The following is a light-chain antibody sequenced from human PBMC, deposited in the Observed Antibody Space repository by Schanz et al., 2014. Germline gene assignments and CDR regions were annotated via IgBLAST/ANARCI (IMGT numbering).Light chain of an antibody. V-gene: IGLV2-14*01. CDR3: SSYTSSSTYVI. J-gene: IGLJ2*01. Sequence: QSALTQPPSASGSPGQSVTISCTGSSSDVGGYNSVSWYQQHPGKAPKLMIYEVSKRPSGVSNRFSGSKSGNTASLTISGLQAEDEADYYCSSYTSSSTYVIFGGGTKLTVL. CDR1: SSDVGGYNS. CDR2: EVS.